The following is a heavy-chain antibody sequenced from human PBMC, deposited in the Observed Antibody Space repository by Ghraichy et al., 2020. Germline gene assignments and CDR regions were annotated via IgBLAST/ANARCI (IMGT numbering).Heavy chain of an antibody. Sequence: GGSLRLSCAASGFSFSTYWMTWVRQAPGKGLEWVANIKQYGREKYYVDSVKGRFTISRDNAKTSLYLQMNSLRAEDTAVYYCASWYTASSYYFDYWGQGTLVTVSS. V-gene: IGHV3-7*03. CDR1: GFSFSTYW. J-gene: IGHJ4*02. D-gene: IGHD5-18*01. CDR2: IKQYGREK. CDR3: ASWYTASSYYFDY.